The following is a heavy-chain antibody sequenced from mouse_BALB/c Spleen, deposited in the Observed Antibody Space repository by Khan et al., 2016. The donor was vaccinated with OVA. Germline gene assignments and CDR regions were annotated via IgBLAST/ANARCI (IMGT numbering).Heavy chain of an antibody. J-gene: IGHJ2*01. CDR1: GYTFTDYA. CDR3: ARPAYDGYYDY. Sequence: QVQLQQSGPELVRPGVSVKISCKGSGYTFTDYAMYWVKQSHAKSLEWIGLISTYSGNTNYNQKFKGKATMTVDKSSTTAYMELARLTSEDSASYYCARPAYDGYYDYWGQGTTLTVSS. D-gene: IGHD2-3*01. CDR2: ISTYSGNT. V-gene: IGHV1S137*01.